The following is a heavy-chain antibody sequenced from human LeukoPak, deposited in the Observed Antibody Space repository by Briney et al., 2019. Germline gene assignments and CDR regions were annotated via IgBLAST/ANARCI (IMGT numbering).Heavy chain of an antibody. Sequence: GGSLRLSCAASGFTFSSFGMHWVRQAPGKGLEWVAIIWYDGNNKYYADSVKGRFTISRDNSKNMLYLQMNSLRAEDTAVYYCAKDTDAYGGDMDVWGKGTTVTVSS. CDR2: IWYDGNNK. V-gene: IGHV3-33*06. CDR3: AKDTDAYGGDMDV. J-gene: IGHJ6*03. D-gene: IGHD3-16*01. CDR1: GFTFSSFG.